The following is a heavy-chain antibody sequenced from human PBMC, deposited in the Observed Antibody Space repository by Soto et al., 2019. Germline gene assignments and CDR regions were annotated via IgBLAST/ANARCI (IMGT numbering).Heavy chain of an antibody. J-gene: IGHJ4*02. Sequence: QVQLQESGPGLVKPSETLSLTCTVSGGSISSYYWSWIRQPPGKGLEWIGYIYYSGSTNYNPSLKSRVPIPVDTSKNQSALTLSSVTAADPAVYYCARHGVYGDYVDYWGQGTLVTVSS. V-gene: IGHV4-59*08. CDR3: ARHGVYGDYVDY. D-gene: IGHD4-17*01. CDR2: IYYSGST. CDR1: GGSISSYY.